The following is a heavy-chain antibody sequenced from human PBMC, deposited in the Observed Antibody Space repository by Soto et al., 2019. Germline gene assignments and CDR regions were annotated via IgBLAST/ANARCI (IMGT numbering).Heavy chain of an antibody. D-gene: IGHD2-2*01. CDR2: VYWDDSK. Sequence: QITLNESGPTLVKPTQTLTLTCTFSGFSLSTRDVGVGWIRQPPGEALEWLGVVYWDDSKTYSPSLESRLTITKDTSKTRVVLRMTKMAPVDTATYYCAHCRGGVASFWGQGTLVTVSS. V-gene: IGHV2-5*02. J-gene: IGHJ4*02. CDR3: AHCRGGVASF. CDR1: GFSLSTRDVG.